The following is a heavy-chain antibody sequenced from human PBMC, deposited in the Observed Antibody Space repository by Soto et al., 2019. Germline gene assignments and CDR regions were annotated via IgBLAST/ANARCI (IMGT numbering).Heavy chain of an antibody. CDR3: ARGGHSSYYFDY. D-gene: IGHD3-22*01. CDR2: ISPTSTYT. CDR1: EFTFSDSY. J-gene: IGHJ4*02. Sequence: AGGSLRLSCAASEFTFSDSYMSWIRQAPGKGLEWVSFISPTSTYTNYADSVKGRFTISRDNVKNSLYLHMNGLRADDTAVYYCARGGHSSYYFDYWGQGTLVTVSS. V-gene: IGHV3-11*05.